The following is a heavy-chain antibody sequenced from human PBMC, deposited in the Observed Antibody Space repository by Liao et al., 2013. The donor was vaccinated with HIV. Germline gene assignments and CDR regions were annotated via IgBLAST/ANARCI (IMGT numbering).Heavy chain of an antibody. V-gene: IGHV4-61*02. CDR2: VYSSGAT. CDR1: RDSINSRRYF. D-gene: IGHD1-26*01. CDR3: AGTDATTGRGSFDV. J-gene: IGHJ3*01. Sequence: QVRLQESGPGLVKPSETLSLLCSVSRDSINSRRYFWTWIRQPAGAGLEWIGRVYSSGATNYNRYLQSRVSISVDTSRHQLTLTLTSVTAADTAMYYCAGTDATTGRGSFDVWGQGTMVTVSS.